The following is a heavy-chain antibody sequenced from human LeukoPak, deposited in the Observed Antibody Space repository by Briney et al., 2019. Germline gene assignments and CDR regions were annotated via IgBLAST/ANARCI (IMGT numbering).Heavy chain of an antibody. V-gene: IGHV1-8*03. D-gene: IGHD6-13*01. J-gene: IGHJ5*02. CDR1: GYTFTSYD. CDR2: MNPNSGNT. CDR3: ARDHEGSSWYGIWFDP. Sequence: ASVKVSCKASGYTFTSYDINWVRQATGQGLEWMGWMNPNSGNTGYAQKFQGRVTITRNTSISTAYMELSSLRSEDTAVYYCARDHEGSSWYGIWFDPWGQGTLVTVSS.